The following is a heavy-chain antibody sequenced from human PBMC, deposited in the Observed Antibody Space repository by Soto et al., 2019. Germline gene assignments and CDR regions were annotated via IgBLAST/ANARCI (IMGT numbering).Heavy chain of an antibody. D-gene: IGHD2-15*01. Sequence: EVQLVESGGGLVQPGGSLRLSCAASGFTFSDFSMNWVRQAPGKGLEWISYISSSSRTIYYADSVKGRFTISRDNAKKSLNLQMNSLSAEDTAIYCCARDILGSTFGYWGQGTLVTVSS. V-gene: IGHV3-48*01. CDR2: ISSSSRTI. CDR1: GFTFSDFS. J-gene: IGHJ4*02. CDR3: ARDILGSTFGY.